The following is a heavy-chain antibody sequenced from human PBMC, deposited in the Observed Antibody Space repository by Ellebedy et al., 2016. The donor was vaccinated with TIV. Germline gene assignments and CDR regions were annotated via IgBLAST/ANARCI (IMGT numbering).Heavy chain of an antibody. J-gene: IGHJ6*02. CDR1: GGSISSSNW. D-gene: IGHD6-19*01. Sequence: SETLSLTCAVSGGSISSSNWWSWVRQPPGKGLEWIGEIYHSGSTNYNPSLKSRVTISVDKSKNQFSLNLSSVTAADTAVYYCARCISGWGYGMDVWGQGTTVTVSS. V-gene: IGHV4-4*02. CDR3: ARCISGWGYGMDV. CDR2: IYHSGST.